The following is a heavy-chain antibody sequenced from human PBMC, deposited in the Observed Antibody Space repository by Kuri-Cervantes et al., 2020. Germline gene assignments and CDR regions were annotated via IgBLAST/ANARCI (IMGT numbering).Heavy chain of an antibody. D-gene: IGHD4-23*01. V-gene: IGHV3-13*01. J-gene: IGHJ4*02. Sequence: GGSLRLSCAASGFTFSSYDMHWVRQATGKGLEWVSAIGTAGDTYYPDSVKGRFTISRDNSKNTLYLQMNSLRAEDTAVYYCANLYGGVDYWGQGTLVTVSS. CDR2: IGTAGDT. CDR3: ANLYGGVDY. CDR1: GFTFSSYD.